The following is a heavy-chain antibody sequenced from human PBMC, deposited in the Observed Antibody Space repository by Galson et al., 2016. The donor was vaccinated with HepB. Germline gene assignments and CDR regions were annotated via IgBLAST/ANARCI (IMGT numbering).Heavy chain of an antibody. V-gene: IGHV3-23*01. J-gene: IGHJ4*02. D-gene: IGHD2-8*02. CDR1: GFTFSTYV. CDR2: IGTSGST. Sequence: SLRLSCAVSGFTFSTYVLSWVRQAPGKGLEWVSAIGTSGSTYYADSVKGRFAISRDNSKNTLHLQMNSLRAEDTAVYYCAKMFARTSTWYYFDYWGQGTLVTVSS. CDR3: AKMFARTSTWYYFDY.